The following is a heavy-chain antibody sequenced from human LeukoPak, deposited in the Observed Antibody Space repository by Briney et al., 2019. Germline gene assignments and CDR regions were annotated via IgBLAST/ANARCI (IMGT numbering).Heavy chain of an antibody. D-gene: IGHD2-2*01. V-gene: IGHV3-48*01. CDR1: GFTFSSYS. J-gene: IGHJ3*02. CDR2: ISSSSTI. Sequence: PGGSLRLSCAASGFTFSSYSMNWVRQAPGKGLEWVSYISSSSTIYYADSVKGRFTISRENAKNSLYLQMNSLRAGDTAVYYCARACSTSCYEYAFDIWGQGTMVTVSS. CDR3: ARACSTSCYEYAFDI.